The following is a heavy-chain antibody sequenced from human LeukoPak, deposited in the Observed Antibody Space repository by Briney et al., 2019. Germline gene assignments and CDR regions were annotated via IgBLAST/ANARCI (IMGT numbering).Heavy chain of an antibody. D-gene: IGHD3-10*01. Sequence: SVKVSCKASGGTFSSYAISWVRQAPGQGREWMGRIIPILGIANYAQKFQGRVTITADKSTSTAYMELSSLRSEDTAVYYCASRLTMVRGSDVWGQGTTVTVSS. CDR3: ASRLTMVRGSDV. CDR1: GGTFSSYA. CDR2: IIPILGIA. J-gene: IGHJ6*02. V-gene: IGHV1-69*04.